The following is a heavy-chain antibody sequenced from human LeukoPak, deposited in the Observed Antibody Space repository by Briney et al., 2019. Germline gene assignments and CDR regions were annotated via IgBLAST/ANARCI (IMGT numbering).Heavy chain of an antibody. V-gene: IGHV1-2*06. CDR2: INPNSGGT. J-gene: IGHJ3*02. Sequence: ASVKVSCKASGYTFTGYYMHWVRQAPGQGVEWMGRINPNSGGTNYAQKFQGRVTMTRDTSISTAYMELSRLRSDDTAVYYCARVSEIWAFDIWGQGTMVTVSS. D-gene: IGHD3-16*01. CDR3: ARVSEIWAFDI. CDR1: GYTFTGYY.